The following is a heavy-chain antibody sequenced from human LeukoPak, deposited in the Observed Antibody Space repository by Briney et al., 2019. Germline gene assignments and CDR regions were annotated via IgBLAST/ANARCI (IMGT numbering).Heavy chain of an antibody. Sequence: ASVKVSCKASGYTFTSYDINWERQAPGQGLEWMGWMNPNRGSTGYAQKFQVRVTITRNTSISTAYMELSGLRSEDTAVYYCARGRSTGYPYYFEYWGQGTLVTVSS. J-gene: IGHJ4*02. CDR1: GYTFTSYD. V-gene: IGHV1-8*03. CDR2: MNPNRGST. CDR3: ARGRSTGYPYYFEY. D-gene: IGHD5-12*01.